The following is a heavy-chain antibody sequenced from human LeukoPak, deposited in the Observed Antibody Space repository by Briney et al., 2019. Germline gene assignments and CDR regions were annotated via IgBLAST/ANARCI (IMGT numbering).Heavy chain of an antibody. CDR3: ARGLYYMDV. J-gene: IGHJ6*03. V-gene: IGHV3-11*04. CDR1: GFTFSDYY. Sequence: GGSLRLSCAASGFTFSDYYMNWIRQAPGKGLEWISYISSSVTTIYYADSVKGRFTISRDNAKNSLYLQMNSLRAEDTAVYYCARGLYYMDVWGKGTTVTVSS. CDR2: ISSSVTTI.